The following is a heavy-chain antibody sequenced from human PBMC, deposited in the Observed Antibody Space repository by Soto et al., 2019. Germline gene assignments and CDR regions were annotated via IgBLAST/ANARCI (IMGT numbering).Heavy chain of an antibody. CDR3: ARAYLGRLPRRADYYYAMDV. J-gene: IGHJ6*02. V-gene: IGHV3-13*05. CDR2: LGAARDP. CDR1: GFSLRDYD. Sequence: GGSLRLSCAASGFSLRDYDMHWVRQRKGKGLEWVSALGAARDPYYVGSVKGRFSVSRDNAQNSSFLQMNNLRVDDTAVYFCARAYLGRLPRRADYYYAMDVWGRGTTVTVSS. D-gene: IGHD1-26*01.